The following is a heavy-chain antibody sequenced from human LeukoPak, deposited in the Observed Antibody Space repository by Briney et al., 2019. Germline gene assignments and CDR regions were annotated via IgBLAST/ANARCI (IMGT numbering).Heavy chain of an antibody. CDR2: ISSSSTI. Sequence: GGSLRLSCAASGFTFSTYSMNWVRQAPGKGLEWVSYISSSSTIYYADSVKGRFTISRDNAKNSLYLQMNSLRAEDTAVYYCARGSTYYDSSGQVPFDYWGQRTLVTVSS. J-gene: IGHJ4*02. CDR3: ARGSTYYDSSGQVPFDY. CDR1: GFTFSTYS. V-gene: IGHV3-48*01. D-gene: IGHD3-22*01.